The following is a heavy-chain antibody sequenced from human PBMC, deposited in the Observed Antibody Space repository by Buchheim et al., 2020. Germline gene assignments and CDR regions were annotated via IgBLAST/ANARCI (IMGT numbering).Heavy chain of an antibody. D-gene: IGHD3-10*01. V-gene: IGHV3-21*01. Sequence: EVQLVESGGGLVKPGGSLRLSCAASGFTFSSYSMNWVRQAPGKGLEWVSSISSSSSYIYYADSVKGRFTIYRDNAKNSLYMKMNSLRAEDTAVYHCARDGVRGVYYYYYGMDVWGQGTT. CDR2: ISSSSSYI. CDR3: ARDGVRGVYYYYYGMDV. J-gene: IGHJ6*02. CDR1: GFTFSSYS.